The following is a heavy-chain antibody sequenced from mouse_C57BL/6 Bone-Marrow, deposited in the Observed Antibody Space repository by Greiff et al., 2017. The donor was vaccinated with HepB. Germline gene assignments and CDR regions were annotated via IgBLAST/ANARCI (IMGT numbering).Heavy chain of an antibody. CDR1: GFSLTSYG. D-gene: IGHD2-4*01. V-gene: IGHV2-6*01. CDR2: IWGVGST. J-gene: IGHJ2*01. Sequence: VQGVESGPGLVAPSQSLSITCTVSGFSLTSYGVDWVRQSPGKGLEWLGVIWGVGSTNYNSALKSRLSISKDNSKSQVFLKMNSLQTDDTAMYYCASMITTERFDYWGQGTTLTVSS. CDR3: ASMITTERFDY.